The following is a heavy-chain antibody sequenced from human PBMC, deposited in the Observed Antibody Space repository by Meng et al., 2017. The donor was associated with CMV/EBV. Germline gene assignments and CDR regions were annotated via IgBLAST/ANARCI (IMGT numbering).Heavy chain of an antibody. CDR2: ITSDGSNT. CDR1: GFTFSSFW. V-gene: IGHV3-74*01. J-gene: IGHJ2*01. Sequence: EVQLVEAGGGLVQPGGCLRLPCAASGFTFSSFWMHWVRQAPGKGLVWVSRITSDGSNTIYADSVKGRFTISSDNAKNTLYLQMNSLRAEDTAVYYCSRSAGGYFDLWGRGTLVTVSS. CDR3: SRSAGGYFDL.